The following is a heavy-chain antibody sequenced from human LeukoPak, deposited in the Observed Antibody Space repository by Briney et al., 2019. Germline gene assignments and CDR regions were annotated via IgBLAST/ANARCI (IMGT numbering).Heavy chain of an antibody. Sequence: GGSLRLSCAASGFTFSSYNMNWVRQAPGKGLEWISYISLSTTSIYYADSVKGRFTISRDNSKNTLYLQMNSLRVEDTAVYYCARDSSMLRGPLVIYYFDFWGQGTLVTVSS. V-gene: IGHV3-48*01. CDR2: ISLSTTSI. CDR3: ARDSSMLRGPLVIYYFDF. D-gene: IGHD3-10*01. CDR1: GFTFSSYN. J-gene: IGHJ4*02.